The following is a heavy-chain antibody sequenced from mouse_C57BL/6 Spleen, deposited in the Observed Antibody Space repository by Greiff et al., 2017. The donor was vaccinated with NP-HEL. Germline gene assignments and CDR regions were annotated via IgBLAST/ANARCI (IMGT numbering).Heavy chain of an antibody. Sequence: VKVVESGPELVKPGASVKISCKASGYAFSSSWMNWVKQRPGKGLEWIGRIYPGDGDTNYNGKFKGKATLTADKSSSTAYMQLSSLTSEDSAVYYCARYATYYGSHYYAMDYWGQGTSVTVSS. D-gene: IGHD1-1*01. CDR3: ARYATYYGSHYYAMDY. CDR1: GYAFSSSW. J-gene: IGHJ4*01. CDR2: IYPGDGDT. V-gene: IGHV1-82*01.